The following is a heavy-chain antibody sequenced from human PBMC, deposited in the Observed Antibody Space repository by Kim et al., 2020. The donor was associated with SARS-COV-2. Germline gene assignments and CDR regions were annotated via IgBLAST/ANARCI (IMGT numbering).Heavy chain of an antibody. J-gene: IGHJ3*02. CDR1: GFTFSSYA. D-gene: IGHD3-10*01. Sequence: GGSLRLSCAASGFTFSSYAMSWVRQAPGKGLEWVSAISGSGGSTYYADSVKGRFTISRDNSKNTLYLQMNSLRAEDTAVYYCAKTQSLPYGSGGLSAFDIWGRGTMVTVSS. V-gene: IGHV3-23*01. CDR3: AKTQSLPYGSGGLSAFDI. CDR2: ISGSGGST.